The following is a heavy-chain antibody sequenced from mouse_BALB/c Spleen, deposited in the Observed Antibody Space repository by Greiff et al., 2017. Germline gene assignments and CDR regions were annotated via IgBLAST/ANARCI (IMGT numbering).Heavy chain of an antibody. CDR2: ISDGGSYT. V-gene: IGHV5-4*02. CDR1: GFTFSDYY. CDR3: ARSPYGNYGYFDY. D-gene: IGHD2-1*01. J-gene: IGHJ2*01. Sequence: EVKLVESGGGLVKPGGSLKLSCAASGFTFSDYYMYWVRQTPEKRLEWVATISDGGSYTYYPDSVKGRFTISRDNAKNNLYLQMSSLKSEDTAMYYCARSPYGNYGYFDYWGQGTTLTVSS.